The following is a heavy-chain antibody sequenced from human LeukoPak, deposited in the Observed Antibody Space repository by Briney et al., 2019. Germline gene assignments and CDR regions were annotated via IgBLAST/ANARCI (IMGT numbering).Heavy chain of an antibody. CDR1: GFTFSGSA. V-gene: IGHV3-73*01. J-gene: IGHJ4*02. CDR2: IRSKANSYAT. D-gene: IGHD2-21*02. Sequence: GGPLRLSCAASGFTFSGSAMHWVRQASGKGLEWVGRIRSKANSYATAYAASVKGRFTISRDDSKNTAYLQMNSLKTEDTAVYYCTRAVTAIDYWGQGTLVTVSS. CDR3: TRAVTAIDY.